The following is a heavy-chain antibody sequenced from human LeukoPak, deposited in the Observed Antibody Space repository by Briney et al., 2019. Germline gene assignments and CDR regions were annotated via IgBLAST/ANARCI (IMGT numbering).Heavy chain of an antibody. CDR1: GYTFTSYG. J-gene: IGHJ6*03. D-gene: IGHD5-18*01. V-gene: IGHV1-18*01. Sequence: ASVKVSCKASGYTFTSYGISWVRQAPGQGLEWMGWISAYNGNTNYAQKLQGRVTMTTDTSTSTAYTELRSLRSDDTAVYYCARGVDTAMPYYYYYMDVWGKGTTVTISS. CDR2: ISAYNGNT. CDR3: ARGVDTAMPYYYYYMDV.